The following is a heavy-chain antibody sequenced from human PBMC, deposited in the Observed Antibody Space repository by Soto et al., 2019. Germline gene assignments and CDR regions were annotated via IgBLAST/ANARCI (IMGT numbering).Heavy chain of an antibody. CDR2: VNPIVSMS. D-gene: IGHD3-10*01. CDR1: GDTFNFYS. J-gene: IGHJ4*02. V-gene: IGHV1-69*02. CDR3: ASSYGSGYRAFDY. Sequence: QVQLVQSGAEVKRPGSSVKVSCKAAGDTFNFYSINWVRQAPGLGLGWMGRVNPIVSMSNYAQKFQGRVTMTAAKSTSTANMELSTLRSEDTAIYYCASSYGSGYRAFDYWGQGALVTVSS.